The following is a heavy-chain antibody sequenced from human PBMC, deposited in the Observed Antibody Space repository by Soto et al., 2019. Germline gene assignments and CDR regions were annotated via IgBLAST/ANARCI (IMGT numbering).Heavy chain of an antibody. Sequence: QVQLVQAGAEVKKPGASVKVSCKASGYTFTNFGISWVRQAPGQGLEWMGWISAYNGNTNYAQNFQGRVTMTTDTSTSTAYMELRSMSSDDTAVYYSAREGTPTDYWGQGTLVTVSS. D-gene: IGHD1-7*01. CDR2: ISAYNGNT. CDR1: GYTFTNFG. V-gene: IGHV1-18*01. J-gene: IGHJ4*02. CDR3: AREGTPTDY.